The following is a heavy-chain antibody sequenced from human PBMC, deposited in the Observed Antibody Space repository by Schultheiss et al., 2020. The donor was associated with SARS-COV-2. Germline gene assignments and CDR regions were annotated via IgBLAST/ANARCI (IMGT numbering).Heavy chain of an antibody. V-gene: IGHV4-59*01. Sequence: SETLSLTCTVSGGSISSYYWSWIRQPPGKGLEWIGYVHDSGSTNYSPSLKSRVTISVDTSKNQFSLKLRSVTAADTAVYYCARTTVAPPDYWGQGTLVTVSS. CDR2: VHDSGST. J-gene: IGHJ4*02. CDR1: GGSISSYY. D-gene: IGHD4-23*01. CDR3: ARTTVAPPDY.